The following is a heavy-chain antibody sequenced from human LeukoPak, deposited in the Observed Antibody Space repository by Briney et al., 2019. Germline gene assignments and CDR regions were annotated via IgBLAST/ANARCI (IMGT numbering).Heavy chain of an antibody. CDR3: ARQVGPYGDSRFYFDY. CDR2: ISAYNGNT. J-gene: IGHJ4*02. CDR1: GYTFTSYG. D-gene: IGHD4-17*01. V-gene: IGHV1-18*01. Sequence: ASVKVSCKASGYTFTSYGISWVRQAPGQGLEWMGWISAYNGNTNYAQKLQGRVTMTTDTSTSTAYMELRSLRSDDTVVYYCARQVGPYGDSRFYFDYWGQGTLVTVSS.